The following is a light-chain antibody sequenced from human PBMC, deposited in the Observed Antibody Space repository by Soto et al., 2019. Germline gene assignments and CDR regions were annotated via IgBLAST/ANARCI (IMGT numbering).Light chain of an antibody. V-gene: IGKV1-5*03. CDR1: QTISSW. CDR3: QQYNPYSPWT. J-gene: IGKJ1*01. CDR2: KAS. Sequence: DIELTTSSSTLCASVGDRFTSTCLSSQTISSWLAWYQQKPGKAPKLLIYKASTLKSGVPSRFSGSGSGTEFTLTISGLHPDDFATYYCQQYNPYSPWTFGQGTKVDI.